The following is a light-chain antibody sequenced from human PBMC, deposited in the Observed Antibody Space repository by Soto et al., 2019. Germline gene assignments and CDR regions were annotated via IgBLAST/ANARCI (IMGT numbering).Light chain of an antibody. Sequence: DIQMTQSPSSLSASVGDRVTITCRASQGISNHLAWYQQKPGKVPKLLIYAASTLQSGVPSWCSGSGSGTDFTLTISSLQPEDVATYYCQKYNNAPLFTFGHGTKVDIK. CDR1: QGISNH. V-gene: IGKV1-27*01. J-gene: IGKJ3*01. CDR2: AAS. CDR3: QKYNNAPLFT.